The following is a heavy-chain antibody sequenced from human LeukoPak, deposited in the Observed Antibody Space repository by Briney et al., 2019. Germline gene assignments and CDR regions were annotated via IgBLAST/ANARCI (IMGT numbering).Heavy chain of an antibody. D-gene: IGHD6-19*01. V-gene: IGHV1-24*01. J-gene: IGHJ4*02. CDR1: GYTLTELS. CDR3: ATQWLVRGLGCYFDY. Sequence: GASMKVSCKVSGYTLTELSMHWVRQAPGKGLEWMGGFDPEDGERIYAQKSQGRVTMTEDTSTDTAYMELSSLRSEDTAVYYCATQWLVRGLGCYFDYWGQGTLVTVSS. CDR2: FDPEDGER.